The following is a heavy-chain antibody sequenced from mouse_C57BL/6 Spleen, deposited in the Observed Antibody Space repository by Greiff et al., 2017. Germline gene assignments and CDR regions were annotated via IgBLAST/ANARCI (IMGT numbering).Heavy chain of an antibody. J-gene: IGHJ1*03. V-gene: IGHV1-64*01. CDR2: IHPNSGST. CDR1: GYTFTSYW. CDR3: ARPSPNLYFDV. Sequence: QVQLQQPGAELVKPGASVKLSCKASGYTFTSYWMHWVKQRPGQGLEWIGMIHPNSGSTNYNEKFKSKATLTVDKSSSTAYMQLSSLTSEDSAVYYCARPSPNLYFDVWGTGTTVTVSS.